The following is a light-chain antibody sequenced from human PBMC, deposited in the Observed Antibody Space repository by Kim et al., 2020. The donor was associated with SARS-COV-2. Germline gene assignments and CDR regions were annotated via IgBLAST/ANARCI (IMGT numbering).Light chain of an antibody. Sequence: IQMTQSPSSLSASVRDRVTITCQASQDISNYLNWYQQKPGRAPKLLIYDVFNLETGVPSRFSGSGSGTNFTFTISSLQPEDIATYYCQQYDNIPRYTFGQGTKLEIK. J-gene: IGKJ2*01. V-gene: IGKV1-33*01. CDR3: QQYDNIPRYT. CDR2: DVF. CDR1: QDISNY.